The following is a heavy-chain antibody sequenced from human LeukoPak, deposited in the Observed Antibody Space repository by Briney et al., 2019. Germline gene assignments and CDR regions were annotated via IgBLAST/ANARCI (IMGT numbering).Heavy chain of an antibody. J-gene: IGHJ4*02. CDR3: VKRTVNYPFDF. CDR2: ISGIGGTT. V-gene: IGHV3-23*01. Sequence: GGSLRLSRAASGFTLSSFAMNWVRQAPGKGLEWVSAISGIGGTTFYADSVKGRLTISRDNSKNTLYLQMNSLRAEDTAVYYCVKRTVNYPFDFWGQGTLVTVSS. D-gene: IGHD1-7*01. CDR1: GFTLSSFA.